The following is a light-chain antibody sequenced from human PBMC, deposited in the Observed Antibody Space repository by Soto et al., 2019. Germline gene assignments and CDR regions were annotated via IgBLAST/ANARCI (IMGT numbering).Light chain of an antibody. CDR2: GAS. J-gene: IGKJ1*01. V-gene: IGKV3-11*01. CDR3: QQRSDWPWT. CDR1: QSVRSN. Sequence: EIAMTQSPVTLSVSPGERATLSCRASQSVRSNLAWYQQKPGQAPRLLIYGASTRATGIPARFSGSGSGTDFTLTVSSLEPEDFVVYYCQQRSDWPWTFGQGTKVDIK.